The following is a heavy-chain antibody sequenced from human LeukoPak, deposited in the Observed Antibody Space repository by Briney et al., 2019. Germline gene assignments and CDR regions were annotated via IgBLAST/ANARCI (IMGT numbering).Heavy chain of an antibody. Sequence: PGESLRLSCAASGFTFSSYGMHWVRQAPGKGLAWVAFIRYDGINKYYADSVKGRFTISRDNSKKTLYLHMNSLRAEDTAVYYCARDDYDYVWGSYGPVSVRYYYYMDVWGKGTTVTVSS. CDR2: IRYDGINK. V-gene: IGHV3-30*02. J-gene: IGHJ6*03. CDR3: ARDDYDYVWGSYGPVSVRYYYYMDV. CDR1: GFTFSSYG. D-gene: IGHD3-16*01.